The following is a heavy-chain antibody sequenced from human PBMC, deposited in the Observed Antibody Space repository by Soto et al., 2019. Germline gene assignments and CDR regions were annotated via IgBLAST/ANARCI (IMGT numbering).Heavy chain of an antibody. V-gene: IGHV1-69*04. CDR3: ARDISGGGYYFYMDV. CDR1: GGTFSSYA. CDR2: IIPMVGMA. J-gene: IGHJ6*03. D-gene: IGHD3-10*01. Sequence: SVKVSCKASGGTFSSYAISWVRQAPGQGLEWMGRIIPMVGMANYAQKVQGRVTVTADKSTSTAYMELSSLRSEDTAVYYCARDISGGGYYFYMDVRGKGTTVTVSS.